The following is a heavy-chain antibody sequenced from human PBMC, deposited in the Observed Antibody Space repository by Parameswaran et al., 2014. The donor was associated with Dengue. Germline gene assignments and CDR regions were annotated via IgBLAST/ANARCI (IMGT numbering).Heavy chain of an antibody. CDR2: VSGSGDTT. D-gene: IGHD5-18*01. Sequence: VRQAPGKGLEWVSAVSGSGDTTYYAESVRGRFTISRDNSKSTIYLEMNSLRAEDTAVYYCAKSSLSGYSYAYAFEYWGQGALVTVSS. V-gene: IGHV3-23*01. J-gene: IGHJ4*02. CDR3: AKSSLSGYSYAYAFEY.